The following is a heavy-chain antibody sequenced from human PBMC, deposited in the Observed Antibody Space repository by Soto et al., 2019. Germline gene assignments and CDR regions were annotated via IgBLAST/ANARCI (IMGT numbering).Heavy chain of an antibody. D-gene: IGHD6-19*01. CDR3: ARGPGYIDGWRTFDF. CDR2: TYYNGDT. J-gene: IGHJ4*02. Sequence: VLLQESGPGLLRPSETLSLTFTVSDDSFRGADYYWSWIRQPLGKGPEWIGYTYYNGDTKYNPALKSRVTKSVDPYKNQFSLRLSSVTAADTAVYFCARGPGYIDGWRTFDFCGRGILVTVSS. V-gene: IGHV4-61*08. CDR1: DDSFRGADYY.